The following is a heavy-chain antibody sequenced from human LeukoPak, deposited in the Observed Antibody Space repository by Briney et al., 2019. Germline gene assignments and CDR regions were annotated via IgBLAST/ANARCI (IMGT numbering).Heavy chain of an antibody. CDR3: AKWGDYDVLTGYYVSDY. D-gene: IGHD3-9*01. V-gene: IGHV3-23*01. CDR2: ITGSGGNT. Sequence: PGASLRLSCAAPGFTFSNYAMSWVRQAPGKGLEWVSAITGSGGNTYYADSVKGRFTISRDNSKNTVFLQMNSLRAEDTAVCYCAKWGDYDVLTGYYVSDYWGQGTLVTVSS. J-gene: IGHJ4*02. CDR1: GFTFSNYA.